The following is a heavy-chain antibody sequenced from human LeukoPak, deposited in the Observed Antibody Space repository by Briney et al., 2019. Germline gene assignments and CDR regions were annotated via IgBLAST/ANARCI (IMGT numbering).Heavy chain of an antibody. D-gene: IGHD3-10*01. J-gene: IGHJ4*02. Sequence: SETLSLTCTVSGGSISRYYWSWIRQPPGKGLEWIGYIYYSGSTNYNPSLKSRVTISVDTSKNQFSLKLSSVTAADTAVYYCARVHYYGSGSYSSFDYWGQGTLVTVSS. CDR2: IYYSGST. CDR1: GGSISRYY. V-gene: IGHV4-59*01. CDR3: ARVHYYGSGSYSSFDY.